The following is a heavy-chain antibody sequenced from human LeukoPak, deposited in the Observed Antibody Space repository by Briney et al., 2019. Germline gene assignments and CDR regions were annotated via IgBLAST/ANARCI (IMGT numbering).Heavy chain of an antibody. D-gene: IGHD4-17*01. CDR1: GGSFGGYY. V-gene: IGHV4-34*01. CDR3: ARGQDYGDYPFDY. J-gene: IGHJ4*02. Sequence: SETLSLTCAVYGGSFGGYYWSWIRQPPGKGLEWIGEINHSGSTNYNPSLKSRVTISVDTSKNQFSLKLSSVTAADTAVYYCARGQDYGDYPFDYWGQGTLVTVSS. CDR2: INHSGST.